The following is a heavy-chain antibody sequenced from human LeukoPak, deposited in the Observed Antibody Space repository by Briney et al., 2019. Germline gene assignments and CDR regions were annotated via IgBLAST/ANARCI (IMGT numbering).Heavy chain of an antibody. Sequence: GGCLRLSCAASGLTFSSYAMSWVRQAPGKGLKWVSAISGSGGSTYYADSVKGRFTISRDNSKNTLYLQMNSLRAEDTAVYYCASTSSGWSYFDYWGQGTLVTVSS. V-gene: IGHV3-23*01. CDR3: ASTSSGWSYFDY. D-gene: IGHD6-19*01. J-gene: IGHJ4*02. CDR2: ISGSGGST. CDR1: GLTFSSYA.